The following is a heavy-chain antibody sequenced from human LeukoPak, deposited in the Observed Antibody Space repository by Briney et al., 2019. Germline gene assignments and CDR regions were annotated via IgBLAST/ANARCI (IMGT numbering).Heavy chain of an antibody. CDR3: ARDKGTSCLSSFDY. CDR2: ISYDGSNE. Sequence: AGGSLRLSCAASGFTFSSYVMHWVRQAPGKGLEWVAIISYDGSNEYHADSVKGRFTISRDNSKNTLYLQMNSLRAADTAVYYCARDKGTSCLSSFDYWGQGTLVTVSS. V-gene: IGHV3-30*04. J-gene: IGHJ4*02. CDR1: GFTFSSYV. D-gene: IGHD6-6*01.